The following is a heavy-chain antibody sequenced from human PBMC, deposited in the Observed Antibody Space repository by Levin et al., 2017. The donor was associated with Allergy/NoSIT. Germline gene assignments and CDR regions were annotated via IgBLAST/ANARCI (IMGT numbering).Heavy chain of an antibody. D-gene: IGHD4-17*01. J-gene: IGHJ4*02. CDR1: GGTFSTHA. Sequence: ASVKVSCKASGGTFSTHAISWVRQAPGQGLEWMGRIIPLIGTPIYAQKFQGKVTITADKSTSTAYMELSSLRSEDTAVYYCASRGYGDYDYWGQGTLVTVSS. CDR3: ASRGYGDYDY. V-gene: IGHV1-69*04. CDR2: IIPLIGTP.